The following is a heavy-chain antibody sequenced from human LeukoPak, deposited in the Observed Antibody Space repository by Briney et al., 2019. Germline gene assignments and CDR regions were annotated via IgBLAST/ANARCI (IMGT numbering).Heavy chain of an antibody. CDR3: ARGRGATKKY. D-gene: IGHD1-26*01. CDR2: ISFDATKT. V-gene: IGHV3-30*04. Sequence: GGSLRLSCAASGFTFSRYALHWVRQAPGKGLEWVAVISFDATKTYYADAVKGRFSISRDNSSSTLFLQMNSLRENDTAVYHCARGRGATKKYWGQGTLVTVSS. CDR1: GFTFSRYA. J-gene: IGHJ4*02.